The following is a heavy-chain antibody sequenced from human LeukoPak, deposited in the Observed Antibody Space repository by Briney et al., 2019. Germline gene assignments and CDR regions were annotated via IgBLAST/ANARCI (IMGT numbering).Heavy chain of an antibody. J-gene: IGHJ6*04. CDR2: IYYSGST. CDR1: GGSISSYY. V-gene: IGHV4-59*01. D-gene: IGHD5-12*01. CDR3: ARWCGYDRADPGNYYYGMDV. Sequence: SETLSLTCTVSGGSISSYYWSWIRQPPGKGLEWIGYIYYSGSTNYNPSLKSRVTISVDTSKNQFSLKLSSVTAADTAVYYCARWCGYDRADPGNYYYGMDVWGKGTTVTLSS.